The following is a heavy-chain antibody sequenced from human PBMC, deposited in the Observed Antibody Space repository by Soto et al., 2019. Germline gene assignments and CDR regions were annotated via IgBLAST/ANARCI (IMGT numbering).Heavy chain of an antibody. Sequence: QITLKESGPPLVKPTQTLTLTCTFSGFSLATRGVGVGWIRQPPGKALEWLALIYWDDDEGYSPSLKSRLTITKDPSKNQVVLTMTHMDPVDTATYYCAHRPRGYSYHFDYWGQGTLVTVSS. CDR3: AHRPRGYSYHFDY. CDR2: IYWDDDE. J-gene: IGHJ4*02. CDR1: GFSLATRGVG. D-gene: IGHD5-18*01. V-gene: IGHV2-5*02.